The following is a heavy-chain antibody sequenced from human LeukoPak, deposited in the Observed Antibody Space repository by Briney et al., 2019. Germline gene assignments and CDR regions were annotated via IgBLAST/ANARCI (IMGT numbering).Heavy chain of an antibody. CDR2: IYYSGST. Sequence: SETLSLTCTVSGYSISSGYYWGWIRQPPGKGLEWIGSIYYSGSTYYNPSLKSRVTISVDTSKNQFSLKLSSVTAADTAVYYCARHSAAAGYYYYYYMDVWGKGTTITVSS. D-gene: IGHD6-13*01. CDR3: ARHSAAAGYYYYYYMDV. V-gene: IGHV4-38-2*02. CDR1: GYSISSGYY. J-gene: IGHJ6*03.